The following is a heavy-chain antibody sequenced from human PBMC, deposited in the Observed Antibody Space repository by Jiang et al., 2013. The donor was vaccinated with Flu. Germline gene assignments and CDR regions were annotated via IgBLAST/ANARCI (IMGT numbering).Heavy chain of an antibody. V-gene: IGHV1-69*01. CDR1: GGTFSSYA. J-gene: IGHJ6*02. D-gene: IGHD2-15*01. CDR2: IIPIFGTA. Sequence: VSCKASGGTFSSYAISWVRQAPGQGLEWMGGIIPIFGTANYAQKFQGRVTITADESTSTAYMELSSLRSEDTAVYYCVRRRIAATTSDYGMDVWGQGTTVTVSS. CDR3: VRRRIAATTSDYGMDV.